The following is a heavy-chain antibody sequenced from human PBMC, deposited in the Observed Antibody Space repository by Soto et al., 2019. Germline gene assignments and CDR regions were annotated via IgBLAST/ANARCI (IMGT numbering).Heavy chain of an antibody. CDR1: GYTLTELS. D-gene: IGHD3-22*01. Sequence: ASVKVSCKVSGYTLTELSMHWVRQAPGKGLEWMGGFDPEDGETIYAQKFQGRVTMTEDTSTDTAYMELSSLRSEDTAVYYFATVAITMIVVVRNDAFDIWGQGTMVTVSS. J-gene: IGHJ3*02. CDR2: FDPEDGET. CDR3: ATVAITMIVVVRNDAFDI. V-gene: IGHV1-24*01.